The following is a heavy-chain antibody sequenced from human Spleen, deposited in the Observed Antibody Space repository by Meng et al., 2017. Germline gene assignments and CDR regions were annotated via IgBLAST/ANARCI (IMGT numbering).Heavy chain of an antibody. D-gene: IGHD3-3*02. CDR2: IYYSGST. J-gene: IGHJ4*02. CDR3: ARSSFSASPYYFGY. Sequence: QVHLQGSGPGLVRPSETLSLTCTVSGGSVSSGDFYWSWIRQPPGKGLEWIGHIYYSGSTNYNPSLKSRVTISIDTSKNQFSLKLSSVTTADTAVYFCARSSFSASPYYFGYWGLGTLVTASS. CDR1: GGSVSSGDFY. V-gene: IGHV4-61*08.